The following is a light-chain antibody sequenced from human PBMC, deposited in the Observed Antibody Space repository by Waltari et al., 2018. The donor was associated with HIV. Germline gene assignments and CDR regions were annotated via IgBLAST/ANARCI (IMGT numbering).Light chain of an antibody. Sequence: QSVLTQPPSASGTPGQRVTISCSGSSSNIGSNAVHWYQQVPGTAPKLLIYSDNQRPSGVPDRFSGSKSGTSASLAISGLQSEDEANYYCAAWDDSLNGPLFGGGTKLTVL. J-gene: IGLJ3*02. CDR2: SDN. CDR1: SSNIGSNA. V-gene: IGLV1-44*01. CDR3: AAWDDSLNGPL.